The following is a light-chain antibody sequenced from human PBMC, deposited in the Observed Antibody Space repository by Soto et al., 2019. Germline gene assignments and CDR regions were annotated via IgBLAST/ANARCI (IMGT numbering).Light chain of an antibody. CDR3: SSYTSSSTLVV. V-gene: IGLV2-14*03. Sequence: QSALTQPASVSGSPGQSITISCTGTSSDAGTYNFVSWYQQHPGTVPKLIIFDVSNRPSGVSHRFSGSKSGNTASLTISGLQAEDEADYCCSSYTSSSTLVVFGGGTKLTVL. J-gene: IGLJ3*02. CDR1: SSDAGTYNF. CDR2: DVS.